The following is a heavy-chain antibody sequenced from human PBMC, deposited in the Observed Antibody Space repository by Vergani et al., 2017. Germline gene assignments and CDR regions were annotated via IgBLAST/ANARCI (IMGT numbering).Heavy chain of an antibody. CDR2: IWYDGSNK. D-gene: IGHD1-14*01. J-gene: IGHJ6*03. CDR3: AREPDSNYYYYYYMDV. CDR1: GFTFSSYA. Sequence: QVQLVESGGSVVQPGRSLRLSCAASGFTFSSYAMHWVRQTPGKGLEWVAVIWYDGSNKYYADPVKGRFTISRDNSKNTLYLQMNSLRADDTAVYYCAREPDSNYYYYYYMDVWGKGP. V-gene: IGHV3-33*01.